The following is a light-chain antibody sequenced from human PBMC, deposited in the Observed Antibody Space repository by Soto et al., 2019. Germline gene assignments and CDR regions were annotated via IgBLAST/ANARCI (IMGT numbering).Light chain of an antibody. J-gene: IGKJ3*01. V-gene: IGKV1-39*01. CDR2: AAS. CDR3: QQSYSTPFT. Sequence: DIQMTQSPSSLSASVGDRVTITCRASQSINSYLNWYQQKPGKAPKLLIYAASSLQSGVPSRFGGSGSGTDFTLTISSLQPEDFATYYCQQSYSTPFTFGPGTKVDVK. CDR1: QSINSY.